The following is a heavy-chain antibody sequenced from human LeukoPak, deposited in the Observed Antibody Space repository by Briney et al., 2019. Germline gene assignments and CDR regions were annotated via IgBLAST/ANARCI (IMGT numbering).Heavy chain of an antibody. J-gene: IGHJ6*02. D-gene: IGHD4-23*01. CDR2: INPNSGGT. V-gene: IGHV1-2*02. CDR3: ASVVVPPMGLDV. Sequence: ASVKVSCKASGYTFTVYYMYWVRQAPGQGLEWMGWINPNSGGTNYAQKFQGRVTMTRDTSISTAYMELSRLRSDDTAVYYCASVVVPPMGLDVWGQGTTVTVSS. CDR1: GYTFTVYY.